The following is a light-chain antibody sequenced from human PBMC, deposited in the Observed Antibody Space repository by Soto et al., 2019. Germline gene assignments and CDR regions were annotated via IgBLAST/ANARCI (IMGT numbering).Light chain of an antibody. V-gene: IGLV1-40*01. CDR3: QSYDSTLSDRYV. J-gene: IGLJ1*01. CDR1: SSNIGAGYD. Sequence: QSVLTQPPSVSGAPGQRVTISCTGSSSNIGAGYDVHWYQQRPGTGPKLLIFGNINRPSGVPDRFSGSKSGTSASQAITGLQAEDEGDYYCQSYDSTLSDRYVFGTGTKVTVL. CDR2: GNI.